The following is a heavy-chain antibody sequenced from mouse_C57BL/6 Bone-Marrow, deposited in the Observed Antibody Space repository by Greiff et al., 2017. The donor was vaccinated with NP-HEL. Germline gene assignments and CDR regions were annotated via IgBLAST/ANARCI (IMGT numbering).Heavy chain of an antibody. CDR1: GFNIKDDY. J-gene: IGHJ3*01. V-gene: IGHV14-4*01. CDR2: IDPENGDT. D-gene: IGHD2-4*01. Sequence: EVQLQQSGAELVRPGASVTLSCTASGFNIKDDYMHWVKQRPEQGLEWIGWIDPENGDTEYASKFQGQATITADTSSNTAYLQLSSLTSEDTAVYYCTTPPDYDWFAYWGQGTLVTVSA. CDR3: TTPPDYDWFAY.